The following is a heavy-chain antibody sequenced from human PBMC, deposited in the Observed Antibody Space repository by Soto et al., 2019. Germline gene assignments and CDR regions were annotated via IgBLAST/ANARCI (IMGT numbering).Heavy chain of an antibody. CDR1: GYTFTSYG. Sequence: ASVKVSCKASGYTFTSYGISWERQAPGQGIEWMGWISAYNGNTNYAQKLQGRVTMTTDTSTSTAYMELRSLRSDDTAVYYCARDLTGIAAAGTDAFDIWGQGTMVTVSS. V-gene: IGHV1-18*01. CDR3: ARDLTGIAAAGTDAFDI. J-gene: IGHJ3*02. CDR2: ISAYNGNT. D-gene: IGHD6-13*01.